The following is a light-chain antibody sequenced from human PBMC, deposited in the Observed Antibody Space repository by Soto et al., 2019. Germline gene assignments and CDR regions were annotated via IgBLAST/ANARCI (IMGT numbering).Light chain of an antibody. CDR1: QDISTS. CDR3: QHLRNYPFS. CDR2: PAS. Sequence: DIQLTQSPSFLSASVGDRVTVSCRASQDISTSLAWFQQKAGKVPQLLVYPASTLQDWVPSRFSVSGSGTYFNLTINNLQAEDFATYNCQHLRNYPFSFGQGTKLDIK. J-gene: IGKJ2*03. V-gene: IGKV1-9*01.